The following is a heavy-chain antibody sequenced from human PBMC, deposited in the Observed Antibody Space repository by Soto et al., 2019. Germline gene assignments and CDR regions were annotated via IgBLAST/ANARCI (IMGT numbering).Heavy chain of an antibody. CDR2: TSSSSSTI. V-gene: IGHV3-48*01. Sequence: GGSLRLSCAASGFTFSSYSMNWVRQAPGKGLEWVSYTSSSSSTIYYADSVKGRFTISRDNAKNSLYLQMNSLRAEDTAVYYCAREIYDSSGYYAPFDYWGQGTLVTVSS. D-gene: IGHD3-22*01. J-gene: IGHJ4*02. CDR3: AREIYDSSGYYAPFDY. CDR1: GFTFSSYS.